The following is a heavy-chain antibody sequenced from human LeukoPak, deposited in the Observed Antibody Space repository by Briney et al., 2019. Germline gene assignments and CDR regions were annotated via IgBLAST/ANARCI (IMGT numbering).Heavy chain of an antibody. J-gene: IGHJ3*02. CDR3: ARVKIRWELLGGAFDI. CDR1: GFTFSSYS. V-gene: IGHV3-21*01. D-gene: IGHD1-26*01. CDR2: ISSSSSYI. Sequence: NSGGSLRLSCAASGFTFSSYSMNWVRQAPGKGLEWVSSISSSSSYIYYADSVKGRFTISRDNAKNSLYLQMNSLRAEDTAVYYCARVKIRWELLGGAFDIWGQGTMVTVSS.